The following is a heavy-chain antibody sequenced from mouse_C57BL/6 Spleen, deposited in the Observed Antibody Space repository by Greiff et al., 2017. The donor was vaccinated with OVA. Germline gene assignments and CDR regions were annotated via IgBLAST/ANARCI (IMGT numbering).Heavy chain of an antibody. CDR3: ARHEGDPIIITTVVADWYFDV. CDR2: FYPGSGSI. V-gene: IGHV1-62-2*01. J-gene: IGHJ1*03. D-gene: IGHD1-1*01. CDR1: GYTFTEYT. Sequence: QVQLQQSVAELVKPGASVKLSCKASGYTFTEYTIHWVKQRSGQGLEWIGWFYPGSGSIKYNEKFKDKATLTADKSSSTVYMESSRLTSEDSAVYFCARHEGDPIIITTVVADWYFDVWGTGTTVTVSS.